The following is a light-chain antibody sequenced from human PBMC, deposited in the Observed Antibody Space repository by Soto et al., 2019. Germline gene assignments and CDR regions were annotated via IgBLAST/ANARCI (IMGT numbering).Light chain of an antibody. CDR3: SSYTSSSTYV. J-gene: IGLJ1*01. CDR2: DVS. V-gene: IGLV2-18*02. Sequence: QSALTQPPSVSGSPGQSVAISCTGTGSDIGTYNRVSWYQQPPGTAPKLMIYDVSDRPSGVPDRFSGSKSGNTASLTISGLQAEDEADYYCSSYTSSSTYVFGTGTKPTVL. CDR1: GSDIGTYNR.